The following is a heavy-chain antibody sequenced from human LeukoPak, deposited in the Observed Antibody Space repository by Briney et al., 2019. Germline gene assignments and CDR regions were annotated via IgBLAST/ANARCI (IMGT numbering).Heavy chain of an antibody. Sequence: GSLRLSCAASGFIFSNHAMSWVRQTPGKGLEWIGSIYYSGSTYYNPSLKSRVTISVDTSKNQFSLKLSSVTAADTAVYYCARDRSTVTFNWFDPWGQGTLVTVSS. J-gene: IGHJ5*02. CDR1: GFIFSNHA. CDR3: ARDRSTVTFNWFDP. V-gene: IGHV4-39*07. CDR2: IYYSGST. D-gene: IGHD4-17*01.